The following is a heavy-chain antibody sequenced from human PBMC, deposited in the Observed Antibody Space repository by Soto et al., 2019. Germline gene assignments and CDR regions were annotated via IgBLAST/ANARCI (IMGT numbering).Heavy chain of an antibody. V-gene: IGHV3-23*01. J-gene: IGHJ4*02. Sequence: GGSLRLSCAASGFTFSSYAMSWVRQAPGKGLEWVSVISGSGGSTYYADSVKGRFTISRDNSKNTLFLQMNSLRSEDTAVYYCAKGMKRFLTLFDYWGQGTLVTVSS. CDR3: AKGMKRFLTLFDY. CDR2: ISGSGGST. D-gene: IGHD3-3*01. CDR1: GFTFSSYA.